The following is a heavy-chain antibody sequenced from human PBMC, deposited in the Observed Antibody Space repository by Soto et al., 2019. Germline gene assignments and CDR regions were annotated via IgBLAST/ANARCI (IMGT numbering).Heavy chain of an antibody. D-gene: IGHD6-6*01. CDR1: GYTFTSYA. Sequence: QVQLVQSGAEVRKPGASVKISCKASGYTFTSYAIHWLRQAPGQRLEWMGWINGGAGDTRYSVNFQGRVTFTRDTAATTAFMDLSSLSSADTAIYYCARSPSRMAAETQLDPWGQGTLVNVSS. CDR2: INGGAGDT. V-gene: IGHV1-3*01. CDR3: ARSPSRMAAETQLDP. J-gene: IGHJ5*02.